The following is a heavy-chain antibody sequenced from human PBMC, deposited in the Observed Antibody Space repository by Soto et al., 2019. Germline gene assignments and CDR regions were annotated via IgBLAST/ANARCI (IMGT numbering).Heavy chain of an antibody. D-gene: IGHD4-17*01. V-gene: IGHV3-21*01. J-gene: IGHJ2*01. CDR3: ARDDGSGDYLYWYFDL. CDR1: GFTFSSYS. Sequence: GGSLRLSCAASGFTFSSYSMNWVRQAPGKGLEWVSSISSSSSYIYYADSVKGRFTISRDNAKNSLYLQMNSLRAEDTAVYYCARDDGSGDYLYWYFDLWGRGTLVTVSS. CDR2: ISSSSSYI.